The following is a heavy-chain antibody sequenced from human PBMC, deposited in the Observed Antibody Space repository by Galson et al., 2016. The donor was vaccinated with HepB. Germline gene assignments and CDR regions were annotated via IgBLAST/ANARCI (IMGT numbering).Heavy chain of an antibody. V-gene: IGHV5-51*01. Sequence: QSGAEVKEPGESLKISCKASGYKFSSSWIGWVRQVPGKGLEWMGVIYAGDSDTRYSPSFQGQVTISADEATTTAYVQWSSLRASDTAIYYCAGRDDSLTGYSYWGQGSLFTVS. CDR3: AGRDDSLTGYSY. CDR1: GYKFSSSW. J-gene: IGHJ4*02. D-gene: IGHD3-9*01. CDR2: IYAGDSDT.